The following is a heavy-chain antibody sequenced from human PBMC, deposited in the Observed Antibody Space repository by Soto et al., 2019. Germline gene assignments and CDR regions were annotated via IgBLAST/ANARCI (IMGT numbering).Heavy chain of an antibody. Sequence: GGSLRLSCAASGFPFSSYVVHWVRQAPGKGLEWVAVISYDGSNKYYADSVKGRFTISRDNSKNTLYLQMNSLRAEDTAVYYYAKDYDYGGNSDYYYYYGMDVWGQGTTVTVSS. D-gene: IGHD4-17*01. J-gene: IGHJ6*02. V-gene: IGHV3-30*18. CDR1: GFPFSSYV. CDR3: AKDYDYGGNSDYYYYYGMDV. CDR2: ISYDGSNK.